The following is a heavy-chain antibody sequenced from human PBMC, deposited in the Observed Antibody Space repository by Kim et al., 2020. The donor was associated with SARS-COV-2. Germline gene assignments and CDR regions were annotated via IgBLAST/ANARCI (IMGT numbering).Heavy chain of an antibody. CDR3: ARPRAGYYDSSGYYN. V-gene: IGHV3-21*01. J-gene: IGHJ4*02. CDR1: GFTFSSYS. CDR2: ISSSSSYI. D-gene: IGHD3-22*01. Sequence: GGSLRLSCAASGFTFSSYSMNWVRQAPGKGLEWVSSISSSSSYIYYADSVKGRFTISRDNAKNSLYLQMNSLRAEDTAVYYCARPRAGYYDSSGYYNWGQGTLITDSS.